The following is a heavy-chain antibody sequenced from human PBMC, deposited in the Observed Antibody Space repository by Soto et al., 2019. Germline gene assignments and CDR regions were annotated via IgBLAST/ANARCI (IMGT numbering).Heavy chain of an antibody. J-gene: IGHJ4*02. CDR3: ARDKLVPAAMGTFDY. D-gene: IGHD2-2*01. V-gene: IGHV3-48*01. CDR1: GFTFSSYS. Sequence: PGGSLRLSCAASGFTFSSYSMNWVRQAPGKGLEWVSYISSSSSTIYYADSVKGRFTISRDNAKNSLYLQMNSLRAEDTAVYYCARDKLVPAAMGTFDYWGQGTLVTVSS. CDR2: ISSSSSTI.